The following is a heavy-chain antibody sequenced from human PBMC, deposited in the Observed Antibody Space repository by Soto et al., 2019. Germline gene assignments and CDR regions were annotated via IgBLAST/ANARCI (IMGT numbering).Heavy chain of an antibody. D-gene: IGHD2-2*01. J-gene: IGHJ4*02. CDR2: IRGSGGNT. CDR3: AKGRGSIVVVPAALGRQRTLGTDFDY. Sequence: LRRSCAASGFNFSYYALNWVRQAPGKGLEWVSAIRGSGGNTYYADSVKGRFTISRDNSKNTLYLQMNSLRADDAAVYYCAKGRGSIVVVPAALGRQRTLGTDFDYWGQGTLVTVSS. CDR1: GFNFSYYA. V-gene: IGHV3-23*01.